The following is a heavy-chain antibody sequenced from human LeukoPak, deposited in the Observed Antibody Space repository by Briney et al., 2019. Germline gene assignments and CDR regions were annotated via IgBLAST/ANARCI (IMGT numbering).Heavy chain of an antibody. V-gene: IGHV1-18*01. CDR2: ISAYNGNT. Sequence: ASVKVSCKASGCTFTSYAISWVRQAPGQGLEWMGWISAYNGNTNYAQKLQGRVTMTTDTSTSTAYMELRSLRSDDTAVYYCARDLDYGDYVGEDYYYYGMDVWGQGTTVTVSS. D-gene: IGHD4-17*01. CDR1: GCTFTSYA. CDR3: ARDLDYGDYVGEDYYYYGMDV. J-gene: IGHJ6*02.